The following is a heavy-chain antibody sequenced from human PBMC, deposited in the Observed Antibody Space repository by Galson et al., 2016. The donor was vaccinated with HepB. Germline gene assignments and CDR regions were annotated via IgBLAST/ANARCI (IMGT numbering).Heavy chain of an antibody. CDR2: LRGDGTHP. CDR3: TKDRLPWTYYGASFDV. Sequence: SLRLSCAASGFNFANHGMNWVRQAPGKGLEWVSSLRGDGTHPEYADSEKGRFTISRDNSKRTVFLQMNTLRVDDTGVYYCTKDRLPWTYYGASFDVWGPGTPVSVSS. CDR1: GFNFANHG. D-gene: IGHD3-3*01. J-gene: IGHJ4*02. V-gene: IGHV3-23*01.